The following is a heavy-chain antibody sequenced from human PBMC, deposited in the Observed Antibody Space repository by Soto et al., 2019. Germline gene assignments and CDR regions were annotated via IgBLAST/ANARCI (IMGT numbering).Heavy chain of an antibody. Sequence: EVQLVESGGGLVKPGGSLRLSCAASGLTFSSYSMNWVRQAPGKGLEWVSSISSSSSYIYYADSVKGRFTISRDNAKNSLYLQMNSLRAEDTAVYYCARRNQWLVNYYYMDVWGKGTTVTVSS. D-gene: IGHD6-19*01. J-gene: IGHJ6*03. CDR1: GLTFSSYS. V-gene: IGHV3-21*01. CDR3: ARRNQWLVNYYYMDV. CDR2: ISSSSSYI.